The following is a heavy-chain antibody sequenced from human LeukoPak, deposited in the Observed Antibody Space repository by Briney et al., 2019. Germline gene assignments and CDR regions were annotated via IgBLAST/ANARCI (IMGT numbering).Heavy chain of an antibody. V-gene: IGHV4-39*01. Sequence: SETLSLTCAVSGGSISTATHYWAWIRQPPGEGLEWIGTIHYTGITYYNPSLKSRVTISVDTSKNQFSLHLGSVTAADTAVYHCARQLSGTYQWTFDYWGQGTLVPVSS. CDR2: IHYTGIT. J-gene: IGHJ4*02. D-gene: IGHD1-26*01. CDR1: GGSISTATHY. CDR3: ARQLSGTYQWTFDY.